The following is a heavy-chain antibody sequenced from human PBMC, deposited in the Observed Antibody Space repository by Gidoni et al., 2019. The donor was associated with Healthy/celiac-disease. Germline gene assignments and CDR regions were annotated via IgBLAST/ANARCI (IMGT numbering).Heavy chain of an antibody. CDR2: ISAYNGNT. J-gene: IGHJ3*02. CDR3: AREATRGIFGVVTRGAFDI. D-gene: IGHD3-3*01. Sequence: VQLVQSGVEVKKPGAPVKVSCKASVYTFTSHGISWVRQAPGQGLEWMGWISAYNGNTNYAQKLQGRVTMTTDTSTSTAYMELRSLRSDDTAVYYCAREATRGIFGVVTRGAFDIWGQGTMVTVSS. CDR1: VYTFTSHG. V-gene: IGHV1-18*01.